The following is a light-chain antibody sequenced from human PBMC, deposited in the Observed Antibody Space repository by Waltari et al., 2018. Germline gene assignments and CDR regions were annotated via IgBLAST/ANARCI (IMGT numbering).Light chain of an antibody. J-gene: IGLJ2*01. CDR2: KND. Sequence: QSVLTQPPSASGTPGQRVPIYCSGGSSNVRSHTVSWNRQLPGMAPQLLIYKNDQRPSGPPDLFSGPKSCPAASLASRGLQSEDEADYYCATWDDRLNGQMLFGGGTKLTVL. CDR1: SSNVRSHT. CDR3: ATWDDRLNGQML. V-gene: IGLV1-44*01.